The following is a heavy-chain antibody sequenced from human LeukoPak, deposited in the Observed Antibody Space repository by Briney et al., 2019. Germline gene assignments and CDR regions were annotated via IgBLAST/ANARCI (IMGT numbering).Heavy chain of an antibody. CDR3: ARTGRPDYYYYMDV. D-gene: IGHD1-14*01. CDR2: ISSNGGST. J-gene: IGHJ6*03. Sequence: PGGSLRLSCAASGFTFSSYAMHWVRQAPGKGLEYVSAISSNGGSTYYANSVKGRFTISRDNSKNTLYLQMGSLRAEDMAVYYCARTGRPDYYYYMDVWGKGTTVTVSS. V-gene: IGHV3-64*01. CDR1: GFTFSSYA.